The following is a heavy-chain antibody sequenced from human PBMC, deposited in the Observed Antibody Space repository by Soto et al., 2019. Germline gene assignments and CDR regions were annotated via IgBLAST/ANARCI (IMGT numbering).Heavy chain of an antibody. D-gene: IGHD2-15*01. V-gene: IGHV1-18*01. J-gene: IGHJ6*02. Sequence: EASVKVSCKASGFTFTMYGITWVRQAPGQGLEWMGWTNPYNGNTNYAQKFQGRVTMTTDTSTSTGYMELRSLTSDDTAVYYCARVVAAAPVYYGMDVWGQGTTVTVSS. CDR3: ARVVAAAPVYYGMDV. CDR2: TNPYNGNT. CDR1: GFTFTMYG.